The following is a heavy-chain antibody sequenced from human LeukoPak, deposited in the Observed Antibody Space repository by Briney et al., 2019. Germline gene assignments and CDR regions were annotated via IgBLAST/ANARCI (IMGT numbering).Heavy chain of an antibody. Sequence: SETLSLTCAVYGGSFSGYYWSWIRQPPGKGLEWIGEINHSGSTNYNPSLKSRVTISVDTSKNQFSLKLSSVTAADTAVYYCARDRSGWYVKFDYWGQGTLVTVSS. CDR1: GGSFSGYY. D-gene: IGHD6-19*01. CDR3: ARDRSGWYVKFDY. J-gene: IGHJ4*02. V-gene: IGHV4-34*01. CDR2: INHSGST.